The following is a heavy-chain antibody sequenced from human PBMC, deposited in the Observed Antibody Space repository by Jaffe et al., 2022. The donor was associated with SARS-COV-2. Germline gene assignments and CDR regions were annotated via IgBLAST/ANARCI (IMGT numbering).Heavy chain of an antibody. CDR1: GGSFSGYY. V-gene: IGHV4-34*01. J-gene: IGHJ3*02. D-gene: IGHD4-17*01. CDR3: AREADYADAFDI. Sequence: QVQLQQWGAGLLKPSETLSLTCAVYGGSFSGYYWSWIRQPPGKGLEWIGEINHSGSTNYNPSLKSRVTISVDTSKNQFSLKLSSVTAADTAVYYCAREADYADAFDIWGQGTMVTVSS. CDR2: INHSGST.